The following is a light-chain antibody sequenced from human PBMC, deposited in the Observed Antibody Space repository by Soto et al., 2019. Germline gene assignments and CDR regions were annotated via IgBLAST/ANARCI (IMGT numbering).Light chain of an antibody. V-gene: IGLV2-14*01. CDR1: SSDVGGYNY. CDR3: STYTSSSTPYV. J-gene: IGLJ1*01. CDR2: DVS. Sequence: QSVLTQPASVSGSPGQSITISCTGTSSDVGGYNYVSWYQQHPGKAPKLMIYDVSDRPSGVSNRFSGSKAGNTASLTISGLQAEYEADYICSTYTSSSTPYVVGTGTMVTVL.